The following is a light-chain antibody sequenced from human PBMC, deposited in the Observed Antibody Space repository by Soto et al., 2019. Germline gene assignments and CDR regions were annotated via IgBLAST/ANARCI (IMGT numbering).Light chain of an antibody. CDR1: SSNIGSST. V-gene: IGLV1-44*01. CDR2: GND. Sequence: QSVLTQPTSTSGTPGHRVIISCSGTSSNIGSSTVNWYQQLPGTAPKLLIYGNDQRPSGVPDRFSGSKSGTSVFLAISGLQSEDEADYYCTAWDDSLSAVVFGGGTKLTVL. CDR3: TAWDDSLSAVV. J-gene: IGLJ2*01.